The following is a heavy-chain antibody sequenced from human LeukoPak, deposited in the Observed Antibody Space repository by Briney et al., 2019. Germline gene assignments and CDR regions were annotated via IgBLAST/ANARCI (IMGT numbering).Heavy chain of an antibody. J-gene: IGHJ4*02. Sequence: ASVKVSCKASGYTFTDYYIHWVRQAPGQGRDWMGWINANSGGTNYAQRFHGRVTITRDTSTTTPYMELSSLRSDDTAVYYCAKDSGPLDYWGQGTLVTVSS. D-gene: IGHD3-10*01. CDR2: INANSGGT. CDR3: AKDSGPLDY. V-gene: IGHV1-2*02. CDR1: GYTFTDYY.